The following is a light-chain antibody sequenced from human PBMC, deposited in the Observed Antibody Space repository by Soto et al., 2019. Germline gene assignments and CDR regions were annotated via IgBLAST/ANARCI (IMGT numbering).Light chain of an antibody. CDR1: QSVSSSY. CDR2: GAS. J-gene: IGKJ2*01. CDR3: QQYGSSPYT. V-gene: IGKV3-20*01. Sequence: EIVLTQSPGTLSLSQGERATISCRATQSVSSSYLAWYQQKPGQAPRLLIYGASNMATGIPDRFSGSGSGTDFTLTISRLEPEDFAVYYCQQYGSSPYTFGPGTKLEIK.